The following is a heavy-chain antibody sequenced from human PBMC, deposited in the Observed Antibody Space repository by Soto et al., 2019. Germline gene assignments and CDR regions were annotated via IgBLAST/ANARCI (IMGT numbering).Heavy chain of an antibody. Sequence: GGTLRLSCAASGFTFSSYGIHWVRQAPGKGLEWVALISYDGTDKYYADSVKGRFTISRDNSKNTLYLQMSSMGPEATAVYYCVKERYAQLWLEEYGMDL. CDR1: GFTFSSYG. D-gene: IGHD5-18*01. CDR3: VKERYAQLWLEEYGMDL. CDR2: ISYDGTDK. J-gene: IGHJ6*01. V-gene: IGHV3-30*18.